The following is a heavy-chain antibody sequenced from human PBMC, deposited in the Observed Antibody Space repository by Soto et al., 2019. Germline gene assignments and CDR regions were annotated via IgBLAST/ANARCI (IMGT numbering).Heavy chain of an antibody. J-gene: IGHJ6*02. CDR1: GYSFTSYW. D-gene: IGHD3-9*01. CDR2: IYPGDSDT. V-gene: IGHV5-51*01. CDR3: ARLPFEYYYGMDV. Sequence: GESLKLSCKGSGYSFTSYWIGWVRQMPGKGLEWMGIIYPGDSDTRYSPSFQGQVTISADKSISTAYLQWSSLKASDTAMYYCARLPFEYYYGMDVWGQGTTVTVSS.